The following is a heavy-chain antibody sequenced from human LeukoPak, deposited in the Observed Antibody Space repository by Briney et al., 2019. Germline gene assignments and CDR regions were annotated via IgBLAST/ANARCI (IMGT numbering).Heavy chain of an antibody. J-gene: IGHJ4*02. V-gene: IGHV3-23*01. CDR2: ISGSGGST. CDR1: GFTFSSYA. Sequence: GGSLRLSCAASGFTFSSYAMSWVRQAPGKELEWVSAISGSGGSTYYADSVKGRFTISRDNSKNTLYLQMNSLRAEDTAVYYCAKAPENSGSYGPNFDYWGQGTLVTVSS. CDR3: AKAPENSGSYGPNFDY. D-gene: IGHD1-26*01.